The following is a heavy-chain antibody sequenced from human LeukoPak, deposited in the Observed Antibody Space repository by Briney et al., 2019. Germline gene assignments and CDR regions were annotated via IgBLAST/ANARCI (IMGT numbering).Heavy chain of an antibody. D-gene: IGHD2-2*01. CDR2: IYPGDSDT. CDR1: GYSFTSYW. Sequence: GESLKISCKGSGYSFTSYWIGWVRQMPGKGLDWMGSIYPGDSDTRYSPSFQGQVTISADKSISTAYLQWSSLKASDTAMCYCARFFGSTSLYYFDYWGQGTLVTVSS. J-gene: IGHJ4*02. V-gene: IGHV5-51*01. CDR3: ARFFGSTSLYYFDY.